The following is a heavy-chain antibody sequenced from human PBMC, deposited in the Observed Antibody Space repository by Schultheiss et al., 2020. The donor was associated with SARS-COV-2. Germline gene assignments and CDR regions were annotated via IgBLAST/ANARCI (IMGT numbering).Heavy chain of an antibody. D-gene: IGHD3-3*01. CDR3: ARADVLRYYFDY. CDR1: GGSISSYY. CDR2: IYYSGST. Sequence: SETLSLTCTVSGGSISSYYWSWIRQPPGKGLEWIGYIYYSGSTNYNPSLKSRVTISVDTSKNQFSLKLSSVTAADTAVYYCARADVLRYYFDYWGQGNLVTVSS. V-gene: IGHV4-59*01. J-gene: IGHJ4*02.